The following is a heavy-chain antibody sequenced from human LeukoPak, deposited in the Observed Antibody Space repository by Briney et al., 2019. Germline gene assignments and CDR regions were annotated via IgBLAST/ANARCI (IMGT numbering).Heavy chain of an antibody. CDR1: GFTFSTYA. J-gene: IGHJ6*02. CDR3: TTAGGSGRGYYYYYGMDV. Sequence: GGSLRLSCAASGFTFSTYALHWVRQAPGKGLEWVGRIKSKTDGGTTDYAAPVKGRFTISRDDSKNTLYLQMNSLKTEDTAVYYCTTAGGSGRGYYYYYGMDVWGQGTTVTVSS. V-gene: IGHV3-15*01. CDR2: IKSKTDGGTT. D-gene: IGHD3-10*01.